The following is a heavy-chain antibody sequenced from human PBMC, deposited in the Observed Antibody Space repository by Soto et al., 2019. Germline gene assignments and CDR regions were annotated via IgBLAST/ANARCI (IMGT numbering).Heavy chain of an antibody. Sequence: GGSLRLSCAASGFTFSSYGMHWVRQAPGKGLEWVAVISYDGSNKYYADSVKGRFTISRDNSKNTLYLQMNSLRAEDTAVYYRAKGPDSSGWLLGFDYWGQGTLVTVSS. J-gene: IGHJ4*02. CDR3: AKGPDSSGWLLGFDY. D-gene: IGHD6-19*01. CDR1: GFTFSSYG. CDR2: ISYDGSNK. V-gene: IGHV3-30*18.